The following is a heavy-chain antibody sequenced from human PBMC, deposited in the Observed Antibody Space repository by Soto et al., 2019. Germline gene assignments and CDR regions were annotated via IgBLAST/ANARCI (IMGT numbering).Heavy chain of an antibody. CDR1: GYSFTSQY. V-gene: IGHV1-46*03. D-gene: IGHD5-12*01. J-gene: IGHJ3*02. CDR2: INPNGGST. CDR3: ARKKGLRPGGGGTEPLDI. Sequence: QVQLVQSGAEVKKPGASVKISCEASGYSFTSQYVHWVRQAPGQGLEWMGIINPNGGSTTYAQKCQGRGTRTRDTPTSKVYRERSSLTFEGTAVYYCARKKGLRPGGGGTEPLDIWGQGTMVTVAS.